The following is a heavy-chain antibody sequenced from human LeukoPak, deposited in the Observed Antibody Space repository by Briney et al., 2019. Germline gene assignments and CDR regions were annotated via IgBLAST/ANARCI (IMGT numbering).Heavy chain of an antibody. Sequence: GGSLRLSCAASGFTFSSYAMSWVRQAPGKGLEWVSAISGSGGSTYYADSVKGRFTISRDNSKNTLYLQMDTLTAEDTAVYYCAKDQGASSYSFDYWGRGTLVTVSS. CDR2: ISGSGGST. V-gene: IGHV3-23*01. J-gene: IGHJ4*02. CDR3: AKDQGASSYSFDY. D-gene: IGHD1-26*01. CDR1: GFTFSSYA.